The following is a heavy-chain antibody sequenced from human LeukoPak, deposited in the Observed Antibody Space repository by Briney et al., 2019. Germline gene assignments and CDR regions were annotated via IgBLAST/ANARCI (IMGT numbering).Heavy chain of an antibody. D-gene: IGHD1-1*01. V-gene: IGHV1-69*06. CDR3: ARDLRAKERYYYMDV. J-gene: IGHJ6*03. Sequence: ASVKVSCKASGGTFSSYAISWVRQAPGQGLEWMGGIIPIFGTANYAQKFQGRVTITADKSTSTAYMELSSLRSEDTAVYYCARDLRAKERYYYMDVWGKGTTVTVSS. CDR1: GGTFSSYA. CDR2: IIPIFGTA.